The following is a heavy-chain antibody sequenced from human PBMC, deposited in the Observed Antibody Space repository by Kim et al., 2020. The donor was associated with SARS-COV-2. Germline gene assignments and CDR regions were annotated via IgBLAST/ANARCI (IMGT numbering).Heavy chain of an antibody. D-gene: IGHD5-12*01. CDR3: ASLWIGPQDY. CDR2: STK. J-gene: IGHJ4*02. V-gene: IGHV3-11*04. Sequence: STKYYAASVKGRLTIAGDNAKNSLYLQMNSLRAEATAVYYCASLWIGPQDYWGQGTLVTVSS.